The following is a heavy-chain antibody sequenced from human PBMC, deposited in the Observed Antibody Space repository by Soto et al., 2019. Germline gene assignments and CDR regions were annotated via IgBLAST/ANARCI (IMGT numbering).Heavy chain of an antibody. CDR3: ARVRSGQQWLHWFDS. CDR1: GYTFTAYY. J-gene: IGHJ5*01. V-gene: IGHV1-2*04. Sequence: ASVKVSCKASGYTFTAYYIHWVRQAPGQGLEWMGWINPNSGGTDFAQKFQGWVAMTRDTSISTAYMELSRLTSDDTALYYCARVRSGQQWLHWFDSCGQGTLVIVSS. D-gene: IGHD6-19*01. CDR2: INPNSGGT.